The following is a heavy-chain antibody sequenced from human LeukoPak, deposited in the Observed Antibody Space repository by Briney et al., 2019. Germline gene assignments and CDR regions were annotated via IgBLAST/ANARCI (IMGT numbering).Heavy chain of an antibody. CDR2: INPNSGGT. D-gene: IGHD2-2*01. V-gene: IGHV1-2*02. Sequence: GASVRVSCKASGYTFTGDYRHWGRQAPGQGREGMGWINPNSGGTNYAQKFQGRVTMTRDTSISTAYMALSTLSSDDTAVYYCARETLPIYCSSTSCYPNWFDPWGQGTLVTVSS. CDR3: ARETLPIYCSSTSCYPNWFDP. J-gene: IGHJ5*02. CDR1: GYTFTGDY.